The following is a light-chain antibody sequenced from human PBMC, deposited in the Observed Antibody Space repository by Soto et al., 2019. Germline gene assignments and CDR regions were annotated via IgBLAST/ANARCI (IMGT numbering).Light chain of an antibody. CDR2: DVS. Sequence: EIVLTQSPATLSLSPGERATLSCRASQSVTRYSAWYQQKPGQAPRLLIYDVSNRASGIPARFSGSGSETDFTLTISSLEPEDSAVYYCQQYYNWPRTFGQGTRLEIK. V-gene: IGKV3-11*01. CDR1: QSVTRY. J-gene: IGKJ5*01. CDR3: QQYYNWPRT.